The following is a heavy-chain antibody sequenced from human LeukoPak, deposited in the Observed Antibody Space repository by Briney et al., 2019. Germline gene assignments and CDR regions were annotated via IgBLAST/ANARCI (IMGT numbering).Heavy chain of an antibody. J-gene: IGHJ4*02. CDR3: AKELERTLLEY. CDR1: GFTFSRYA. D-gene: IGHD1-1*01. V-gene: IGHV3-23*01. CDR2: ISGSGGTT. Sequence: GGSLRLSCAASGFTFSRYAMTWVRQAPGQGLEWVSVISGSGGTTDYADSVKGRFTISRDSSKNTLYLQMKSLRAEDTAVYYCAKELERTLLEYWGQGTLVTVSS.